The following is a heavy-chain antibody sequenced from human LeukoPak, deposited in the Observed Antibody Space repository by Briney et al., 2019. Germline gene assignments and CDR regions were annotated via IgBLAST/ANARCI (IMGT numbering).Heavy chain of an antibody. CDR1: GYSISSGYY. V-gene: IGHV4-38-2*02. J-gene: IGHJ4*02. Sequence: PSGTLSLTCTVSGYSISSGYYWGWIRQPPGKGLEWIGSIYHSGSTYYNPSLKSRVTISVDTSKNQFSLKLSSVTAADTAVYYCARITDSNSEDPTDYWGQGTLVTVSS. CDR2: IYHSGST. CDR3: ARITDSNSEDPTDY. D-gene: IGHD3-3*01.